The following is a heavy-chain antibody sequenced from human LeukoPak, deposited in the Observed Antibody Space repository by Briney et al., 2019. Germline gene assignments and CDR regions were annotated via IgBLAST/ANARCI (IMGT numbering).Heavy chain of an antibody. D-gene: IGHD5-18*01. CDR2: INHSGST. V-gene: IGHV4-34*01. Sequence: SETLSLTCAVYGGSCGCYCCRLLRHPGEEGVWWIGEINHSGSTNYNPSLKSRVTISVDTSKNQFSLKLSSVTAADTAVYYCARGHVYSYGYFDYWGQGTLVTVSS. J-gene: IGHJ4*02. CDR1: GGSCGCYC. CDR3: ARGHVYSYGYFDY.